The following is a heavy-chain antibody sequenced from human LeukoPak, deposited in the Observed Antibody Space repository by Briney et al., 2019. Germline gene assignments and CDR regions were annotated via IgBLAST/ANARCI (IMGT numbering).Heavy chain of an antibody. CDR2: IYYSGST. D-gene: IGHD4-17*01. Sequence: SETLSLTCTVSGGSISSYYWSWIRQPPGEGLEWIGYIYYSGSTNYNPSLKSRVTISVDTSKNQFSLKLSSVTAADTAVYYCARRFPRDYGEDPGFDPWGQGTLVTVSS. CDR3: ARRFPRDYGEDPGFDP. CDR1: GGSISSYY. V-gene: IGHV4-59*01. J-gene: IGHJ5*02.